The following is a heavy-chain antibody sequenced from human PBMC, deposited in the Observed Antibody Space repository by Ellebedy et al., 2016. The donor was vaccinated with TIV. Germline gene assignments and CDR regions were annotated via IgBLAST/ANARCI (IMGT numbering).Heavy chain of an antibody. CDR3: ASMAPSGIQQLVL. CDR1: GGSISSSSYY. J-gene: IGHJ4*02. Sequence: GSLRLSCTVSGGSISSSSYYWGWIRQPPGKGLEWIGSILYSGSTYYNSSLKSRVTISVDTSKNQFSLKLSSVTAADTAVYYCASMAPSGIQQLVLWGQGTLVTVSS. V-gene: IGHV4-39*07. CDR2: ILYSGST. D-gene: IGHD6-13*01.